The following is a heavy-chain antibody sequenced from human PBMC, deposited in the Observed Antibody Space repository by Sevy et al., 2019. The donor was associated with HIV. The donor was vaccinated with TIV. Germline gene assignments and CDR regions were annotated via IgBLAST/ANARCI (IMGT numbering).Heavy chain of an antibody. CDR2: IYPGDSDT. V-gene: IGHV5-51*01. CDR3: ARHDPVGYCSSTSCYSWDY. Sequence: GESLKISCKGSGYSFTSYWIGWVRQMPGKGLEWMGIIYPGDSDTRYSPSFQGQVTISADKSISTAYLQWSSLKASDTAMYYCARHDPVGYCSSTSCYSWDYWGQGTLVTVSS. D-gene: IGHD2-2*02. J-gene: IGHJ4*02. CDR1: GYSFTSYW.